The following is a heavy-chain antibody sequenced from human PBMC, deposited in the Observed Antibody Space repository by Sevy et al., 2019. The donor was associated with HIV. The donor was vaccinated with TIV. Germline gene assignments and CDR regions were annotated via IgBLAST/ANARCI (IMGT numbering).Heavy chain of an antibody. J-gene: IGHJ4*02. V-gene: IGHV3-23*01. CDR2: ISASGAST. D-gene: IGHD5-18*01. CDR3: AKDPEEIQLWLIGDY. Sequence: GGSLRLSCAASGFTFSNYAMTWVRQAPGKGLEWVSAISASGASTYYADSVKGEFSIAKDNSKSKLYRQMNSLRAEETAVYYCAKDPEEIQLWLIGDYWGQGTLVTVSS. CDR1: GFTFSNYA.